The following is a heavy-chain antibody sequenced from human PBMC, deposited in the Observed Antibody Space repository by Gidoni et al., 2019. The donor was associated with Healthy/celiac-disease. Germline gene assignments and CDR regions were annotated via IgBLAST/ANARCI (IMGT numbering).Heavy chain of an antibody. CDR1: GYSISSGYY. CDR3: ARDRPPDY. CDR2: IYHSGST. V-gene: IGHV4-38-2*02. Sequence: VQLQESGPGLVKPSETLSLTCTVSGYSISSGYYWGWIRQPPGKGLEWIGSIYHSGSTYYNPSLKSRVTISVDTSKNQFSLKLSSVTAADTAVYYCARDRPPDYWGQGTLVTVSS. J-gene: IGHJ4*02.